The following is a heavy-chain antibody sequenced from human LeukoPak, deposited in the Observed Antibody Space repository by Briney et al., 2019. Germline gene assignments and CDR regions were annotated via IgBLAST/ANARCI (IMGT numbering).Heavy chain of an antibody. Sequence: GGSLRLSCAASGFTFSSYEMNWVRQAPGKGLEWVSYISSSGSTIYYADSVKGRFTISRDNAKNSLYLQMNRLRAEDTAVYYCAELGITMIGGVWGKGTTVTISS. V-gene: IGHV3-48*03. CDR3: AELGITMIGGV. D-gene: IGHD3-10*02. CDR1: GFTFSSYE. CDR2: ISSSGSTI. J-gene: IGHJ6*04.